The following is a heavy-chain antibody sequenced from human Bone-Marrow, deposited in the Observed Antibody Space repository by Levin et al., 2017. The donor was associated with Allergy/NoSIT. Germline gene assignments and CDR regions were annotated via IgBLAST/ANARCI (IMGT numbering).Heavy chain of an antibody. CDR1: GGSITSFY. Sequence: SETLSLTCTVSGGSITSFYWSWIRQPPGRRPEWIGYISYSGNTLYSPSLKSRATIPRDTSKNLFSLKLTSVTAADTAVYYCARGPEYGDSGDYGRIPYWGQGTLVTVSS. V-gene: IGHV4-59*01. CDR2: ISYSGNT. D-gene: IGHD4-17*01. J-gene: IGHJ4*02. CDR3: ARGPEYGDSGDYGRIPY.